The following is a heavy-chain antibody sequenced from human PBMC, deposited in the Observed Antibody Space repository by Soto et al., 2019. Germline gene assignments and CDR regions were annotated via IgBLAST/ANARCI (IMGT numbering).Heavy chain of an antibody. Sequence: ASVKVSCKTSGDTFTSYDINWVRQASGQGLEWVGWMNTNNGYTAYAPKFQGRVTVTRNTSIRTVYMELSSLRSEDTAVYYCAREWSAAGNYYGMDVWGQGTTVTVSS. V-gene: IGHV1-8*01. CDR3: AREWSAAGNYYGMDV. CDR2: MNTNNGYT. J-gene: IGHJ6*02. CDR1: GDTFTSYD. D-gene: IGHD6-13*01.